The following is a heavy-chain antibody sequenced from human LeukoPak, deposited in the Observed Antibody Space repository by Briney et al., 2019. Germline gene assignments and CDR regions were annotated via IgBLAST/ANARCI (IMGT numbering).Heavy chain of an antibody. V-gene: IGHV3-7*03. D-gene: IGHD3-3*01. CDR3: AKDSYYDFWSGYFTSDY. CDR1: GFTFSTHW. CDR2: IKQDGSGK. Sequence: GGSLRLSCAASGFTFSTHWMSWVRQAPGKGLEWVANIKQDGSGKYYVDSVKGRFTISRDNAKNSLYLQMNSLRAEDTALYYCAKDSYYDFWSGYFTSDYWGQGTLVTVSS. J-gene: IGHJ4*02.